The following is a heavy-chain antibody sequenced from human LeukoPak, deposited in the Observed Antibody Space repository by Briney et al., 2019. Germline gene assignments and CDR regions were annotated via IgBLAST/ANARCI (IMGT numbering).Heavy chain of an antibody. Sequence: PGGSLRLSCAASGFTFSSYWMSWVRQAPGKGLEWVANIKKDGSEKYYVDSVKGRFTISRDNAKNSLSLQMNSLRAEDTAVYYCARDPYNGYYGDDYYYYMDVWGKGTTVTISS. D-gene: IGHD4-17*01. CDR2: IKKDGSEK. J-gene: IGHJ6*03. V-gene: IGHV3-7*01. CDR1: GFTFSSYW. CDR3: ARDPYNGYYGDDYYYYMDV.